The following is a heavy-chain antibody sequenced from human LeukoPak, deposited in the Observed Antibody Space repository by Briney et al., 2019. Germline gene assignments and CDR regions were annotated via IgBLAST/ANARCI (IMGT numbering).Heavy chain of an antibody. Sequence: GSLRLSCSASGFTFSNYTMHWVRQAPGKGLEFVSGISSSGGNTYDADSVKGRFTISRDNSNATLYLQMSSLRTEDTALYYCVKDSAPYSNGWGFDYWGQGTLVTVSS. D-gene: IGHD6-19*01. CDR2: ISSSGGNT. CDR1: GFTFSNYT. V-gene: IGHV3-64D*09. CDR3: VKDSAPYSNGWGFDY. J-gene: IGHJ4*02.